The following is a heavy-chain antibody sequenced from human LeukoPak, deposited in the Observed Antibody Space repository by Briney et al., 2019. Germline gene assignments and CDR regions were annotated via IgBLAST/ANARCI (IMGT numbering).Heavy chain of an antibody. V-gene: IGHV1-24*01. CDR2: FDPEDGET. CDR3: ARGTPAYSYGSTDYHYAHFDY. J-gene: IGHJ4*02. Sequence: ASVKVSCKVSGYTLTELSMHWVRQAPGKGLEWMGGFDPEDGETIYAQKFQGRVTMTEDTSTDTAYMELSSLRAEDTAVYYCARGTPAYSYGSTDYHYAHFDYWGQGTLVTVSS. CDR1: GYTLTELS. D-gene: IGHD3-22*01.